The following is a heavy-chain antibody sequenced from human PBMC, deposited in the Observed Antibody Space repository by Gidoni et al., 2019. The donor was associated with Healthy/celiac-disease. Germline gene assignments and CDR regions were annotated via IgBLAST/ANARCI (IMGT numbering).Heavy chain of an antibody. CDR3: AKVSDIVVVPAYYMDV. Sequence: EVQLLESGGGLVQPWGSLRLSCAASGFTFGSYAMSWVRQAPGKVLEWVSAISGSGGSTYYADSVKGRFTISRDNTKNTLYLQMNSLRAEDTAVYYCAKVSDIVVVPAYYMDVWGKGTTVTVSS. J-gene: IGHJ6*03. D-gene: IGHD2-2*01. CDR2: ISGSGGST. CDR1: GFTFGSYA. V-gene: IGHV3-23*01.